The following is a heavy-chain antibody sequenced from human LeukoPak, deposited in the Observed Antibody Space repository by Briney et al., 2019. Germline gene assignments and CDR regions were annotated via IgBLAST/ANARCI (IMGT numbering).Heavy chain of an antibody. D-gene: IGHD6-6*01. Sequence: GASVKVSCTASGYTFTGYYMHWVRQAPGQGLEWMGWINPNSGGTNYAQKFQGRVTMTRDTSISTAYMELSRLRSDDTAVYYCARDGQLDEPDAFDIWGQGTMVTVSS. CDR1: GYTFTGYY. J-gene: IGHJ3*02. CDR2: INPNSGGT. CDR3: ARDGQLDEPDAFDI. V-gene: IGHV1-2*02.